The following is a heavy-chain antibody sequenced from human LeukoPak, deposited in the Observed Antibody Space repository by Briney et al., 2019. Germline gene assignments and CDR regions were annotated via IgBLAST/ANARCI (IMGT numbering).Heavy chain of an antibody. CDR1: GYTFTSYG. D-gene: IGHD5-12*01. V-gene: IGHV1-18*01. Sequence: ASVKVSCKASGYTFTSYGINWVRQAPGQGLEWMGWISAYNCNTNYAQKLQGRVTMTTDTSTSTAYMELRSLRSDDTAVYYCARDDALVATGSFDYWGQGTLVTVSS. CDR2: ISAYNCNT. CDR3: ARDDALVATGSFDY. J-gene: IGHJ4*02.